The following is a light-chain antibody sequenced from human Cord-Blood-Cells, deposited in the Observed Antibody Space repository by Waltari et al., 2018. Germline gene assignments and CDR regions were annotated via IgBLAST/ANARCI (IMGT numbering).Light chain of an antibody. J-gene: IGLJ3*02. CDR3: SSYTSSSTLV. V-gene: IGLV2-14*01. CDR2: DAS. Sequence: QSALTQPASVSGSPGQSITISCTGTSSDVGGYNYVSWYQQHPGKAPKLMIYDASNRPSGVSNRCSGSKSGNTASLTISGLQAEDEADYYCSSYTSSSTLVFGGGTKLTVL. CDR1: SSDVGGYNY.